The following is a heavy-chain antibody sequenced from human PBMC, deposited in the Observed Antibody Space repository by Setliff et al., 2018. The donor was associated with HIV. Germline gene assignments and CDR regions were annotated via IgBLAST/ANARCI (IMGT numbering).Heavy chain of an antibody. CDR1: GFSLSNARMG. Sequence: SGPTLVNPTETLTLTCTVSGFSLSNARMGVSWIRQPPGKALEWLAHIFSNDEKSYSTSLKSRLTISKDTSKSQVVLIMTNMDPVDTATYYCARTRRYYDSSGYNYFDYWGQGTLVTVSS. J-gene: IGHJ4*02. CDR2: IFSNDEK. V-gene: IGHV2-26*01. CDR3: ARTRRYYDSSGYNYFDY. D-gene: IGHD3-22*01.